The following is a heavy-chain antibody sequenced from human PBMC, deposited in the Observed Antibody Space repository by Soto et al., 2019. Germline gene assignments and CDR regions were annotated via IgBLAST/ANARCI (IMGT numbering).Heavy chain of an antibody. CDR1: GFSFSCYG. CDR2: ISYDGSNK. D-gene: IGHD3-22*01. J-gene: IGHJ6*02. CDR3: AKEGSYYYDSSGLYGMDV. V-gene: IGHV3-30*18. Sequence: GGSLRLSCAASGFSFSCYGMHWVRQAPGKGLEWVAVISYDGSNKYYADSVKGRFTISRDNSKNTLYLQMNSLRAEDTAVYYCAKEGSYYYDSSGLYGMDVWGQGTTVTSP.